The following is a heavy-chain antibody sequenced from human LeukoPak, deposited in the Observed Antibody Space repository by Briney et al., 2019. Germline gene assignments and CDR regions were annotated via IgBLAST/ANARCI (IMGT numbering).Heavy chain of an antibody. CDR1: GFTFSSYS. CDR3: ARGYYDSSGYYLWYFDL. D-gene: IGHD3-22*01. CDR2: ISSSSSYI. J-gene: IGHJ2*01. Sequence: GGSLRLSCAASGFTFSSYSMNWVRQAPGKGLEWVSSISSSSSYIYYADSVKGRFTISRDNAKNSLYLQMNSLRAEDTAVYYCARGYYDSSGYYLWYFDLWGRGTLVAVSS. V-gene: IGHV3-21*01.